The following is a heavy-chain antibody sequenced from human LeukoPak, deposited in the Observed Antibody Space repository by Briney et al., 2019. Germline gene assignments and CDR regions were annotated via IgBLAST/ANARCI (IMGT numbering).Heavy chain of an antibody. J-gene: IGHJ4*02. D-gene: IGHD6-19*01. CDR1: RYTFSNHY. Sequence: RASVKVSCKASRYTFSNHYLHWVRQAPGQGLEWMGVISPSGDSSTYAQKFQGRVTMTRDTSTNIVYMELSSLRSEDTAVYYCASEIAMTGYFDYRGQGTLVTVSS. CDR3: ASEIAMTGYFDY. V-gene: IGHV1-46*01. CDR2: ISPSGDSS.